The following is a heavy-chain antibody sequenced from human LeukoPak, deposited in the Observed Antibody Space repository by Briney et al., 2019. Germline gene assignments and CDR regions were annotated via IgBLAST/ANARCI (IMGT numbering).Heavy chain of an antibody. Sequence: GGSLRLSCAASGFTFSKSWMTWVRQAPGKGLEWVANIKQDGSEKYYVDSVKGRFTISRDNAKNSLYLQMNSLRAEDTAVYYCAREGITGPTNAFDIWGQGTMVTVSP. J-gene: IGHJ3*02. D-gene: IGHD1-20*01. CDR1: GFTFSKSW. CDR2: IKQDGSEK. CDR3: AREGITGPTNAFDI. V-gene: IGHV3-7*05.